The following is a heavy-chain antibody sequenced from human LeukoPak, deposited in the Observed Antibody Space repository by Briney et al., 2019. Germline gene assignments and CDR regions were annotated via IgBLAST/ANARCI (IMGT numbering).Heavy chain of an antibody. D-gene: IGHD3-22*01. Sequence: SETLSLTCTVSGGSISSYYWSWIRQPAGKGLEWIGRIYTSGSTNYNPSLKSRVTMSVDTSKNQFSLKLSSVTAADTAVYYCARRLKTVVAEFYFDSWGQGTLVTVSS. CDR2: IYTSGST. CDR1: GGSISSYY. V-gene: IGHV4-4*07. J-gene: IGHJ4*02. CDR3: ARRLKTVVAEFYFDS.